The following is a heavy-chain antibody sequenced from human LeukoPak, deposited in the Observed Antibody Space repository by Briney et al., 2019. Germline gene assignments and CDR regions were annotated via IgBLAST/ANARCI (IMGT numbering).Heavy chain of an antibody. CDR1: GYSISSSSYY. J-gene: IGHJ4*02. CDR3: ARLPYYYDSSGYGFDY. CDR2: IYYSGST. D-gene: IGHD3-22*01. Sequence: PSETLSLTCTVSGYSISSSSYYWGWIRQPPGKGMERIGSIYYSGSTYYNPSLKSRVTISVDTSKNQFSLKLSSVTAADTAVYYCARLPYYYDSSGYGFDYWGQGTLVTVSS. V-gene: IGHV4-39*01.